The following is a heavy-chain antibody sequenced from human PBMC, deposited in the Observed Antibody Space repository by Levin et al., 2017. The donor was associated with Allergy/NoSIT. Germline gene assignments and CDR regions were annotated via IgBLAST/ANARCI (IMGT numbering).Heavy chain of an antibody. V-gene: IGHV3-23*01. J-gene: IGHJ4*02. CDR1: GLTFSSNG. D-gene: IGHD1-26*01. Sequence: AGGSLRLSCGVSGLTFSSNGMTWVRQAPGKGLEWVSSISRTGSRTYYADSVKGRFTISRDNSKNTLSLHMNSLRSEDTAVYHCATGYSSSYYSFVYWGQGILVTVSS. CDR2: ISRTGSRT. CDR3: ATGYSSSYYSFVY.